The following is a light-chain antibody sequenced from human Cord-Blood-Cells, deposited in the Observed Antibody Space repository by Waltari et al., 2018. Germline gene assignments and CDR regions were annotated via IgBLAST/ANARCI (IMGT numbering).Light chain of an antibody. CDR2: AAS. Sequence: IQLNQSPSSLSASVGDRVTITCRDSQGIISYLAWYQQKQGKAPKLLIYAASTLQSGVPSRFSGSGSGTDFTLTISSLQPEDFATYYCQQLNSYPITFGQGTRLEIK. CDR1: QGIISY. V-gene: IGKV1-9*01. CDR3: QQLNSYPIT. J-gene: IGKJ5*01.